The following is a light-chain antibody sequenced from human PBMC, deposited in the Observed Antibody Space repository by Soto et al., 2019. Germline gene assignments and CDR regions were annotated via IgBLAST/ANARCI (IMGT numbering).Light chain of an antibody. V-gene: IGLV2-14*01. CDR1: SSDVGGYNY. CDR2: GVS. Sequence: QSALTQPASVSGSPGQSITISCTGTSSDVGGYNYVSWYQQHPGKAPKLMISGVSNWPSGVSNRFSGSKSGNTASLTISGLQTEDEADYYCISYTTSVTYVFGTGTKLTVL. CDR3: ISYTTSVTYV. J-gene: IGLJ1*01.